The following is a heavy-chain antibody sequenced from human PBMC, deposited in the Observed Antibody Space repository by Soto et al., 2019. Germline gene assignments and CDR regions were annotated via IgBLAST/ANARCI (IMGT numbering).Heavy chain of an antibody. V-gene: IGHV1-69*12. CDR2: IIPIFGTA. J-gene: IGHJ5*02. CDR3: ARDRRITIGASNWFDP. Sequence: QVQLVQSGAEVKKPGSSVKVSCKASGGTFSSYAISWVRQAPGQGLEWMGGIIPIFGTANYAQKFQGRVTITADESRSTACMELSSLRSEDTAVYYCARDRRITIGASNWFDPWGQGTLVTVSS. D-gene: IGHD3-3*01. CDR1: GGTFSSYA.